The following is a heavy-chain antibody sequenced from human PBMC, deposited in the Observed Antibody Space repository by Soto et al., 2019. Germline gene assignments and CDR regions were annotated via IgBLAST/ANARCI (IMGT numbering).Heavy chain of an antibody. CDR3: ATARHCSRDACPAAE. CDR2: IGPNPSNT. V-gene: IGHV3-23*05. J-gene: IGHJ4*02. D-gene: IGHD2-2*01. Sequence: VQLLESGGGLVQPGGSLRLSCAASGFPFSTSGMLWVRQPPGEGLEWVSAIGPNPSNTNYADSVKGRFTISRDNSKNTVFLQMSTLRAEDTALYYCATARHCSRDACPAAEWGQGTLITVSS. CDR1: GFPFSTSG.